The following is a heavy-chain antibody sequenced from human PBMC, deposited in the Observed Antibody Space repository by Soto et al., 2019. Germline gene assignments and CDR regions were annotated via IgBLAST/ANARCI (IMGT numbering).Heavy chain of an antibody. Sequence: GGSLRLSCAASGFTFSSYEMNWVRQAPGKGLEWVSYISSSGSTIYYADSVKGRFTISRDNAKNSLYLQMNSLRAEDTAVYYCARDKWYSSSWSDYYYGMDVWGQGTTVTVSS. V-gene: IGHV3-48*03. J-gene: IGHJ6*02. CDR3: ARDKWYSSSWSDYYYGMDV. CDR2: ISSSGSTI. D-gene: IGHD6-13*01. CDR1: GFTFSSYE.